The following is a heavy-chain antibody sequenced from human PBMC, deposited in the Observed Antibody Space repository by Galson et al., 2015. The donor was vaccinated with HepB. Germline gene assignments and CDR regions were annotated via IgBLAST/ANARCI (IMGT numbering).Heavy chain of an antibody. V-gene: IGHV3-23*01. CDR2: VSDSGHRT. CDR3: VMGHYFDF. Sequence: SLRLSCAASGFTFSNYAMRWVRQAPGKGLEWVSTVSDSGHRTWFADSVKDRFTISRDNSENTLYLKMNSLSDEDTALYFCVMGHYFDFWGRGTLVAVSS. D-gene: IGHD2-8*01. J-gene: IGHJ2*01. CDR1: GFTFSNYA.